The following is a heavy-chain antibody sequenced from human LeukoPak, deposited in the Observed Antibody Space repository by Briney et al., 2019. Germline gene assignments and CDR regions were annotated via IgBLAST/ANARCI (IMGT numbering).Heavy chain of an antibody. D-gene: IGHD1-1*01. CDR1: DYSISSGFY. CDR2: IYRTGST. Sequence: SETLSLTCSVSDYSISSGFYWGWVRQSPGKGLEWIGNIYRTGSTNYHPSLKSRVNISVDTEKKQLSVKLGSVTAADTAVYYCAILGSCPYYFDYWGQGTLVTVSS. V-gene: IGHV4-38-2*02. J-gene: IGHJ4*02. CDR3: AILGSCPYYFDY.